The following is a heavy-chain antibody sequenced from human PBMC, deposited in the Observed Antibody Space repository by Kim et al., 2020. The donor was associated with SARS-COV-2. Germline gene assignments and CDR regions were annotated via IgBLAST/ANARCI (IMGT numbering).Heavy chain of an antibody. Sequence: GGSLRLSCAASGFTFSSYAMHWVRQAPGKGLEWVAVISYDGNNKYYADSVKGRFTISRDNSKNTLYLQMNSLRAEDTAVYYCARDAYYGSGSYYDYWGQGTLVTVSS. CDR3: ARDAYYGSGSYYDY. V-gene: IGHV3-30*04. D-gene: IGHD3-10*01. CDR1: GFTFSSYA. CDR2: ISYDGNNK. J-gene: IGHJ4*02.